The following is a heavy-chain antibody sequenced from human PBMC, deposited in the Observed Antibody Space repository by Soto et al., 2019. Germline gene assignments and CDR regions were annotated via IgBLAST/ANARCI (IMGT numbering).Heavy chain of an antibody. CDR3: ARTIVGAALFDY. J-gene: IGHJ4*02. V-gene: IGHV3-33*01. CDR1: GFTFSSYG. CDR2: IWYDGSNK. Sequence: QVQLVESGGGVVQPGRSLRLSCAASGFTFSSYGMHRVRQAPGKGLEWVAVIWYDGSNKYYADSVKGRFTISRDNSKNTLYLQMNSLRAEDTAVYYCARTIVGAALFDYWGQGTLVTVSS. D-gene: IGHD1-26*01.